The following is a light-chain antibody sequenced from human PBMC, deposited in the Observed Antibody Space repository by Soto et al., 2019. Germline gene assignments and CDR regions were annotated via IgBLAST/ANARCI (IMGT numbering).Light chain of an antibody. J-gene: IGKJ1*01. CDR3: LKDFNYPWT. CDR2: AAS. V-gene: IGKV1-6*01. Sequence: AIQMTQSPSSLSASVGDRVTITCRASQAIRNDLGWYQQKPGKTPKLLIFAASSLQSGVPSRFSGSGSGTDITLTISSMQPEDFATYYCLKDFNYPWTFGQGTKVEIE. CDR1: QAIRND.